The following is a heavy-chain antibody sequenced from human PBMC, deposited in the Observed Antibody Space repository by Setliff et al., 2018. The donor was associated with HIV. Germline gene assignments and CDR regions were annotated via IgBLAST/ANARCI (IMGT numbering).Heavy chain of an antibody. Sequence: SETLSLTCTVSGGSISSGGYYWSWIRQHPGKGLEWIGYIYYSGSTYDNPSLKSRVTISVDTSKNQFSLKLSSVTAADTAVYYCARDRSRHYGAGGRLDVWGKGTTVTVSS. CDR3: ARDRSRHYGAGGRLDV. D-gene: IGHD4-17*01. CDR1: GGSISSGGYY. CDR2: IYYSGST. V-gene: IGHV4-31*03. J-gene: IGHJ6*04.